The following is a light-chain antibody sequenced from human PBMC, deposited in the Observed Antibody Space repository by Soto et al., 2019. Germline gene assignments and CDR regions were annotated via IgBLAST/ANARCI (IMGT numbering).Light chain of an antibody. CDR3: QQYGRSPLN. CDR2: GPF. V-gene: IGKV3-20*01. CDR1: QSVSSSY. Sequence: EITLTQSPGTLSLCPGERATLSGMASQSVSSSYLAWYRQRLRQPPRILIYGPFSRGTDITVSVIGSTAGPHFPLTISIRQGRGVAVYYCQQYGRSPLNFGQGTRLEIK. J-gene: IGKJ5*01.